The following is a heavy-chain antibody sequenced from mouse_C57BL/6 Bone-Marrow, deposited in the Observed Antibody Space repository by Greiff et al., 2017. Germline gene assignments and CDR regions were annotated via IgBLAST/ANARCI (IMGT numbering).Heavy chain of an antibody. CDR1: GFTFSDYG. V-gene: IGHV5-17*01. Sequence: EVNLVESGGGLVKPGGSLKLSCAASGFTFSDYGMHWVRQAPEKGLEWVAYISSGSSTIYYADTVKGRFTISRDNAKNTLFLQMTSLRSEDTAMYYCARRYDYDWFAYWGQGTLVTVSA. CDR3: ARRYDYDWFAY. CDR2: ISSGSSTI. J-gene: IGHJ3*01. D-gene: IGHD2-4*01.